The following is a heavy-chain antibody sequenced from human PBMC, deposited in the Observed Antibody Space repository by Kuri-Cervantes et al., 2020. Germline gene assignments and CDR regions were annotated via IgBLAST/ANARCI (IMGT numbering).Heavy chain of an antibody. Sequence: GGSLRLSCVASGFTVSSSYMTWVRQAPEKGLEWVSVIYSGGSTYYADSVKGRFTMSRDNSKNTLYLQMNSLRAEDTAVYYCARDTALFDYWGQGTTVTVSS. CDR2: IYSGGST. J-gene: IGHJ4*03. CDR3: ARDTALFDY. V-gene: IGHV3-66*01. CDR1: GFTVSSSY.